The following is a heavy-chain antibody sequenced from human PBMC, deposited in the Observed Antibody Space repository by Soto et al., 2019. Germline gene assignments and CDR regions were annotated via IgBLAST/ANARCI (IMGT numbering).Heavy chain of an antibody. J-gene: IGHJ4*02. CDR3: ARVLRYFDWSSVGGYFDY. CDR2: ISAYNGNT. CDR1: GYTFTSYG. D-gene: IGHD3-9*01. Sequence: ASVKVSCKASGYTFTSYGISWVRQAPGQGLEWMGWISAYNGNTNYAQKLQGRVTMTTDTSTSTAYMELRSLRSDDTAVYYCARVLRYFDWSSVGGYFDYWGQGTLVNVSS. V-gene: IGHV1-18*01.